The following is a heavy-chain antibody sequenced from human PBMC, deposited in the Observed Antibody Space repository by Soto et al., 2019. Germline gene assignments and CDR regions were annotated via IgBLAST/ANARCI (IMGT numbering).Heavy chain of an antibody. J-gene: IGHJ6*02. V-gene: IGHV3-23*01. D-gene: IGHD3-10*01. CDR1: GFNFSSYA. CDR3: AKRDGDTGSFDYYYGMDV. Sequence: GFLGLSFSASGFNFSSYAMSWVRQAPGKGLEWVSAISGSGGNTHYADSVKGRFTISRDNSKNTLYLQMNSLRAEDTAVYYCAKRDGDTGSFDYYYGMDVWGQGTTVTVSS. CDR2: ISGSGGNT.